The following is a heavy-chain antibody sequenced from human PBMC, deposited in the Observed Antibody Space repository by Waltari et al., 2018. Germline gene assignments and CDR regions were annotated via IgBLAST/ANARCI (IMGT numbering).Heavy chain of an antibody. D-gene: IGHD4-17*01. V-gene: IGHV3-21*01. CDR2: ISSSSSYI. Sequence: EVQLVESGGGLVKPGGSLRLSCAASGFPFSSFSMNWVRQAPGKGLEWVSSISSSSSYIYYADSVKGRFTISRDNAKNSLYLQMNSLRAEDTAVYYCARDRENGDRGLIDYWGQGTLVTVSS. CDR1: GFPFSSFS. CDR3: ARDRENGDRGLIDY. J-gene: IGHJ4*02.